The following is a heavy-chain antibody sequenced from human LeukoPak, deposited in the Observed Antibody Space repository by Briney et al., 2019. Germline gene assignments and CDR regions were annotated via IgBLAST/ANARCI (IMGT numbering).Heavy chain of an antibody. CDR2: IDPSDSYT. V-gene: IGHV5-10-1*01. CDR3: ACRATVPPYNWFDP. CDR1: GSTFISNW. J-gene: IGHJ5*02. Sequence: GESLKISCKGSGSTFISNWITRVRQMPGKGLEWMGRIDPSDSYTNYSPSFQGHVAISADKSTSTAYLQWSSPKASDTAMYYCACRATVPPYNWFDPWGQGTLVTVSS. D-gene: IGHD4-17*01.